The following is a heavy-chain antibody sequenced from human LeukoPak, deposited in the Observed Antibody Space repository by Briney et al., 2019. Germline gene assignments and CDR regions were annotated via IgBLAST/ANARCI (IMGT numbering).Heavy chain of an antibody. CDR2: INHSGST. CDR1: GGSFSGYY. D-gene: IGHD6-19*01. CDR3: ARLPLLEYSSGSRGGKGAIDY. V-gene: IGHV4-34*01. Sequence: SETLSLTCAVYGGSFSGYYWSWIRQPPGKGLEWIGEINHSGSTNYNPSLKSRVTISVDTSKNQFSLKLSSVTAADTAVYYCARLPLLEYSSGSRGGKGAIDYWGQGTLVTVSS. J-gene: IGHJ4*02.